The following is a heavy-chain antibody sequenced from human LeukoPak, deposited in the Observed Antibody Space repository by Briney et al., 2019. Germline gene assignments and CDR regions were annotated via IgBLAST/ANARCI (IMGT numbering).Heavy chain of an antibody. D-gene: IGHD1-26*01. J-gene: IGHJ4*02. Sequence: GGSLRLSCAASGFTFSSYGMHWVRQAPGKGLGWVAVISYDGSNKYYADSVKGRFTISRDNSKNTLYLQMNSLRAEDTAVYYCANGELLSYFDYWGQGTLVTVSS. V-gene: IGHV3-30*18. CDR3: ANGELLSYFDY. CDR1: GFTFSSYG. CDR2: ISYDGSNK.